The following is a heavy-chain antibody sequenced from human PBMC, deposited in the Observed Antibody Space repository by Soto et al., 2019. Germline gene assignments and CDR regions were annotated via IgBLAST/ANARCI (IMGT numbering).Heavy chain of an antibody. V-gene: IGHV4-31*11. J-gene: IGHJ4*02. CDR2: ISYTGST. CDR3: XXXXXXXXXYGPFDY. Sequence: QVQLQASGPGLVKPSQTLSLTCAVSGRSISSVGYYWSWVRLLPGKGLEWIGSISYTGSTYYNPSLENRLSISXDXXXNXXXXXXXXXXXXXXXXXXXXXXXXXXXXYGPFDYWGQGSLVTVSS. CDR1: GRSISSVGYY. D-gene: IGHD3-10*01.